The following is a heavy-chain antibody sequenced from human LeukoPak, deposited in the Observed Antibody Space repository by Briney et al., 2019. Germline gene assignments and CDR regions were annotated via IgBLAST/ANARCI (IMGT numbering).Heavy chain of an antibody. CDR1: GFTFSSYA. J-gene: IGHJ4*02. Sequence: GGSLRLSCAASGFTFSSYAMSWVRQAPGKGLEWVAVIWYDGSNKYYADSVKGRFTISRDNSKNTLYLQMNSLRAEDTAVYYCARESPLVGATRSPLLGYWGQGTLVTVSS. V-gene: IGHV3-33*08. CDR2: IWYDGSNK. CDR3: ARESPLVGATRSPLLGY. D-gene: IGHD1-26*01.